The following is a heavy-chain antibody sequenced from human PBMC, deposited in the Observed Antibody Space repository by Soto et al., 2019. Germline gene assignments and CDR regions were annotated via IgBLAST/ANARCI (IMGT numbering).Heavy chain of an antibody. CDR3: AKDAYNAAFDV. J-gene: IGHJ3*01. V-gene: IGHV3-30*18. CDR2: ISKNGDNQ. D-gene: IGHD1-1*01. CDR1: GFSFNIFG. Sequence: GGSLRLSCATSGFSFNIFGMHWVRQAPGKALEWVGLISKNGDNQYYGDSAKGRFIISRDNPKNSLYLQLHSLRPDDTAAYYCAKDAYNAAFDVWGQGTMVTVSS.